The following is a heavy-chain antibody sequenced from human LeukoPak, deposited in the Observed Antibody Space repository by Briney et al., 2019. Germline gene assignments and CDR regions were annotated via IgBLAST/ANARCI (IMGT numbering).Heavy chain of an antibody. CDR3: ARHKLAVAVIDY. V-gene: IGHV4-38-2*02. J-gene: IGHJ4*02. CDR1: GYSISSGYY. Sequence: SETLSLTCTVSGYSISSGYYWGWIRQPPGKGLEWIGSIHHSGSAYYTPSLKSRVTISVDTSKNQFSLNLTSVTAADTAVYYCARHKLAVAVIDYWGQGTLVTVSS. D-gene: IGHD6-19*01. CDR2: IHHSGSA.